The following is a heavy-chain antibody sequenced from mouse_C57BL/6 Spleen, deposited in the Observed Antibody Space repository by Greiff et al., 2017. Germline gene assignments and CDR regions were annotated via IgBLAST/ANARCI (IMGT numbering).Heavy chain of an antibody. J-gene: IGHJ3*01. CDR3: ARDGPGGFAY. D-gene: IGHD2-3*01. CDR2: INPNNGGT. CDR1: GYTFTDYN. Sequence: EVMLVESGPELVKPGASVKMSCKASGYTFTDYNMHWVKQSHGKSLEWIGYINPNNGGTSYNQKFKGKATLTVNKSSSTAYMELRSLTSEDSAVYYCARDGPGGFAYWGQGTLVTVSA. V-gene: IGHV1-22*01.